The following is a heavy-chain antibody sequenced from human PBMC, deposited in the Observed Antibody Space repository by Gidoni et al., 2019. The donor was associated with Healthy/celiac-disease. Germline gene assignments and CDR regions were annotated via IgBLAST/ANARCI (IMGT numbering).Heavy chain of an antibody. CDR2: IIPILGIA. Sequence: QVQLVQSGAEVKKPGSSVKVSCKASGGTFSSYAISWVRQAPGQGLEWMGRIIPILGIANYAQKFQGRVTITADKSTSTAYMELSSLRSEDTAVYYCASSGSYFINYYGMDVWGQGTTVTVSS. J-gene: IGHJ6*02. V-gene: IGHV1-69*04. CDR3: ASSGSYFINYYGMDV. D-gene: IGHD1-26*01. CDR1: GGTFSSYA.